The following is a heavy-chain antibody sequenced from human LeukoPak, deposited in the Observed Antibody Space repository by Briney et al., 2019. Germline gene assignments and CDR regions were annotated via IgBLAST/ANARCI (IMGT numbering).Heavy chain of an antibody. Sequence: SETLSLTCTVSGYSISSGNYWDWIRQPPGKGLEWIGEINHSGSTNYNPSLKSRVTISVDTSKNQFSLKLSSVTAADTAVYYCARSDYGSGSGELGAFDIWGQGTMVTVSS. D-gene: IGHD3-10*01. V-gene: IGHV4-38-2*02. CDR3: ARSDYGSGSGELGAFDI. CDR2: INHSGST. J-gene: IGHJ3*02. CDR1: GYSISSGNY.